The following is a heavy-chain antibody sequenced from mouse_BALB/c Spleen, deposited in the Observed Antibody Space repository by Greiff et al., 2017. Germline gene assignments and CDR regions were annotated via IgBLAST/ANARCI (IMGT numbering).Heavy chain of an antibody. CDR3: ARGGLYDYDGGFAY. V-gene: IGHV5-6-5*01. CDR1: GFTFSSYA. D-gene: IGHD2-4*01. Sequence: EVKLVESGGGLVKPGGSLKLSCAASGFTFSSYAMSWVRQTPEKRLEWVASISSGGSTYYPDSVKGRFTISRDNARNILYLQMSSLRSEDTAMYYCARGGLYDYDGGFAYWGQGTLVTVSA. CDR2: ISSGGST. J-gene: IGHJ3*01.